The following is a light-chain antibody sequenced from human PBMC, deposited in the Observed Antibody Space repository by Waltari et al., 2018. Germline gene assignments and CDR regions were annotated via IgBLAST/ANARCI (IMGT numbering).Light chain of an antibody. CDR2: RAS. Sequence: EIVLTQSPGTASLSPGERVTLSCSASQSVGSSSLAWYQQKPGQAPRLVIYRASRRAPGIPDRFSGSGSGTDFSLTISRLEPEDVAVYYCQQHGTLPATFGQGTKVELK. CDR1: QSVGSSS. CDR3: QQHGTLPAT. V-gene: IGKV3-20*01. J-gene: IGKJ1*01.